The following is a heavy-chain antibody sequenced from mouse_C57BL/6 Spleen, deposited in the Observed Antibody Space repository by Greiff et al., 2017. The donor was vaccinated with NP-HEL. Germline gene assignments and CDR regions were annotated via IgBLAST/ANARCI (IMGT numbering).Heavy chain of an antibody. Sequence: VKLQESGPELVKPGASVKISCKASGYAFSSSWMNWVKQRPGKGLEWIGRIYPGDGDTNYNGKFKGKATLTADKSSSTAYMQLSSLTSEDSAVYFCARSLSYYYGSHEGYWGQGTTLTVSS. J-gene: IGHJ2*01. D-gene: IGHD1-1*01. CDR2: IYPGDGDT. V-gene: IGHV1-82*01. CDR3: ARSLSYYYGSHEGY. CDR1: GYAFSSSW.